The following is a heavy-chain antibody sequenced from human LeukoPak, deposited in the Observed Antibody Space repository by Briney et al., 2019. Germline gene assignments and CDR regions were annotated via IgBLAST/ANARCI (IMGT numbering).Heavy chain of an antibody. CDR2: IDPSDSYT. D-gene: IGHD5-18*01. V-gene: IGHV5-10-1*01. J-gene: IGHJ5*02. Sequence: GESLKISLKGSGYSFTSYWISWVRQMPGKGLEWMGRIDPSDSYTNYSPSFQGHVTISADESISTAYLQWSSLKASDTAMYYCAREIGYYTAMPYNWFDPWGEGTLVTVSS. CDR3: AREIGYYTAMPYNWFDP. CDR1: GYSFTSYW.